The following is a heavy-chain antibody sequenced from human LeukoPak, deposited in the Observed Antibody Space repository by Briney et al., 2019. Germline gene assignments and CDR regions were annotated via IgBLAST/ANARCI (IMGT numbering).Heavy chain of an antibody. CDR2: IKWDGIET. CDR3: AKNHVTVPNGDWFGP. Sequence: GGSLRLSCAASGFTFSTYWMTWVRQAPGKGLEWVANIKWDGIETYYVDSVKGRFAISRNNAKNSLYLQMNNLRDEDTAVYYCAKNHVTVPNGDWFGPWGQGTLVTVSS. CDR1: GFTFSTYW. J-gene: IGHJ5*02. D-gene: IGHD4-11*01. V-gene: IGHV3-7*01.